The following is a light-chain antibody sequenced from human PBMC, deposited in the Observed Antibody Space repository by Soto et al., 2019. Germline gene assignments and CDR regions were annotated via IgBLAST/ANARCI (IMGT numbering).Light chain of an antibody. V-gene: IGKV1-16*02. Sequence: DIQMTQSPSSLSASVGDRVTITCRASQGVNKYVAWFQQKPGKAHKTLIYAASTLQTGVPSKFSGSGSGTDFTRTISSLQPEDFATSYCQQYDSYPLTFGGGSKVEIK. J-gene: IGKJ4*02. CDR2: AAS. CDR3: QQYDSYPLT. CDR1: QGVNKY.